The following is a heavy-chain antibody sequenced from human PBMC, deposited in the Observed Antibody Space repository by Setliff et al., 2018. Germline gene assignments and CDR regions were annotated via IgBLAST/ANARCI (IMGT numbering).Heavy chain of an antibody. V-gene: IGHV3-33*08. CDR2: IWDDGGNK. J-gene: IGHJ4*02. Sequence: PGGSLRLSCAASGFTFSTYRMHWVRQAPGKGLEWVAVIWDDGGNKYHADSVKGRFTVSGDNAKNSLYLQMNNLRAEDTAVYYCARGRGSGYRYGYVPYWGPGILVTVSS. D-gene: IGHD5-18*01. CDR1: GFTFSTYR. CDR3: ARGRGSGYRYGYVPY.